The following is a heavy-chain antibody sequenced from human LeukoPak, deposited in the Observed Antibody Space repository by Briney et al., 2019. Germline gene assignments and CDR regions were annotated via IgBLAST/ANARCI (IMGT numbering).Heavy chain of an antibody. D-gene: IGHD3-22*01. CDR1: NGSISSHF. CDR3: ARHTFHSSETPRGAVDI. V-gene: IGHV4-59*08. CDR2: IHYSGTT. Sequence: PSETLSLTCTVSNGSISSHFWTWVRQPPGRGLEWIGYIHYSGTTNYNPSLKSRVTMSLDTSKNQFSLKLTSVTAADTAVYYCARHTFHSSETPRGAVDIWGQGTMATVSS. J-gene: IGHJ3*02.